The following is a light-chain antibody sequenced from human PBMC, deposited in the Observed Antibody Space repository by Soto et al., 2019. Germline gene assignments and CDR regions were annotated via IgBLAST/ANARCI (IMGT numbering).Light chain of an antibody. CDR2: KAS. J-gene: IGKJ1*01. Sequence: DIQMTQSPSSLSASVGDRVTITCRASQSIRNWLAWYQQKPGKAPRLLIYKASSLQSGVPSRFSGSGSGTEFPLTISSLQPDDFATYHWQSYEMYWTFGQGTKVEIK. CDR1: QSIRNW. CDR3: QSYEMYWT. V-gene: IGKV1-5*03.